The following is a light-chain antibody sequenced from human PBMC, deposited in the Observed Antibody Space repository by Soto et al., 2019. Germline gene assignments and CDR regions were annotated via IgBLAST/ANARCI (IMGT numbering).Light chain of an antibody. CDR1: SSNIGKYT. J-gene: IGLJ2*01. CDR2: SDN. Sequence: QSVLTQPPSASGAPGQRVTISCSGSSSNIGKYTVNWYQQLPGTAPRLLIYSDNQRPSGVPDGFSGSKSGTSASLAISGLQSEDEADYYCAVWDYSLNGVLFGGGTKLTVL. V-gene: IGLV1-44*01. CDR3: AVWDYSLNGVL.